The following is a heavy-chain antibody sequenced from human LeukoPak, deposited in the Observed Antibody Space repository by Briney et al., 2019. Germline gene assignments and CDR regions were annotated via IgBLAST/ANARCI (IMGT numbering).Heavy chain of an antibody. CDR1: DGSISTHY. CDR3: ARSSSGTSSIDS. CDR2: VSYSGTI. J-gene: IGHJ4*02. V-gene: IGHV4-59*11. D-gene: IGHD1-26*01. Sequence: SETLSLTCTVSDGSISTHYWSWIRQPPGKGLEWIGYVSYSGTINYNPSLKSRVTISLDTSKNQFSLKLSSVTAADTAMFYCARSSSGTSSIDSWGQGTLVTVSS.